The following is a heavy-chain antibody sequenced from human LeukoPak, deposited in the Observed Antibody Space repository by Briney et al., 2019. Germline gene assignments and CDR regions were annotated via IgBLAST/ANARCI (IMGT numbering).Heavy chain of an antibody. CDR3: VRVGLDNTGWHISWFDP. CDR1: GFTFDDYA. CDR2: ISWNSGGI. D-gene: IGHD6-19*01. J-gene: IGHJ5*02. V-gene: IGHV3-9*01. Sequence: PGGSLRLSCAASGFTFDDYAMHWVRQAPGKGLEWVSGISWNSGGIGYADSVKGRFTISRDNAQNSLFLQMNSLRAEDTAIYYCVRVGLDNTGWHISWFDPWGQGTLVTVSS.